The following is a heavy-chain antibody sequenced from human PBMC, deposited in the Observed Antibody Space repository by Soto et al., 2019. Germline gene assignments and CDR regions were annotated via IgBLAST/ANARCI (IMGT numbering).Heavy chain of an antibody. V-gene: IGHV3-53*01. J-gene: IGHJ3*01. D-gene: IGHD1-7*01. Sequence: DVQLVESGGGLIQPGESLRLSCAAFGLTISGKKYVAWVRQAPGKGLEWVSGLYDVDGSFYADSVRGRFTTSSDSSKTTVYLQMNDLRPDDTAVYYSATWRERELAYDVWGQGTTVTVSS. CDR1: GLTISGKKY. CDR3: ATWRERELAYDV. CDR2: LYDVDGS.